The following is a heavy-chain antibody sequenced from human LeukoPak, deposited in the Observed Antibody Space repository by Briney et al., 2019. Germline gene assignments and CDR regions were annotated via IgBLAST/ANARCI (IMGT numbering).Heavy chain of an antibody. CDR1: GFTFDDYA. V-gene: IGHV3-43*02. Sequence: GGSLRLSCAASGFTFDDYAMHWVRQAAGKGLEWVSHISGDGGSTYYADSVKGRFTISRDNSKNSLYLQMNSLRTEDTALYYCAKDSSGYYTRWYYYYYMDVWGKGTTVTVSS. CDR2: ISGDGGST. D-gene: IGHD3-22*01. CDR3: AKDSSGYYTRWYYYYYMDV. J-gene: IGHJ6*03.